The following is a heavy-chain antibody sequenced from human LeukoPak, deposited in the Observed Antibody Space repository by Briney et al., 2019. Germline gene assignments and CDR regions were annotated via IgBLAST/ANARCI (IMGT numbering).Heavy chain of an antibody. CDR2: INPNSGGT. V-gene: IGHV1-2*02. D-gene: IGHD6-19*01. CDR3: ARGPGGIAVAGIIGY. CDR1: GYTFTGYY. J-gene: IGHJ4*02. Sequence: ASVKVSCKASGYTFTGYYMHWVRQAPGQGLEWMGWINPNSGGTNYAQKFQGRVTMTRDTSISTAYMELSRLRSDDTAVYYCARGPGGIAVAGIIGYWGQGTLVTVSS.